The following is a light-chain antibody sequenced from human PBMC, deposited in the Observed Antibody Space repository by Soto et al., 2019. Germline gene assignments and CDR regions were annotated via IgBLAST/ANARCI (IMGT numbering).Light chain of an antibody. CDR1: QSVSSN. Sequence: EVVMTQSPATLSVSPGERATLSCRASQSVSSNLAWYQQKPGQAPSLLIYGASTRATAIPPRFSGSGSGTEFTLTISSLQSEDFAVYYCQQYKDWPPLTFGGGTKVEIK. CDR3: QQYKDWPPLT. J-gene: IGKJ4*01. CDR2: GAS. V-gene: IGKV3-15*01.